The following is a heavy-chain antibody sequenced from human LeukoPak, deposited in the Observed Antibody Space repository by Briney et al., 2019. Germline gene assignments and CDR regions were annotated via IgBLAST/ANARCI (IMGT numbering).Heavy chain of an antibody. CDR1: GFTFSSYW. V-gene: IGHV3-74*01. Sequence: PGGSLRLSCAASGFTFSSYWMHWVRQAPGKGLVWVSRINSDGSSTSYADSVKGRFTISRDNAKNTLHLQMNSLRAEDTAVYYCARAMNIKVGATSFDYWGQGTLVTVSS. CDR3: ARAMNIKVGATSFDY. CDR2: INSDGSST. J-gene: IGHJ4*02. D-gene: IGHD1-26*01.